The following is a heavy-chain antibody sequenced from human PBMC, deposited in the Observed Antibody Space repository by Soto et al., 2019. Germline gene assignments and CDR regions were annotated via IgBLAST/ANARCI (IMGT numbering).Heavy chain of an antibody. V-gene: IGHV3-74*01. Sequence: EEQLVESGGGLVQPGGSLRLSCVASGFTFSSHWMHWVRQTPGQGLEGVPRLEGVSRIKTDGTFTSYADSVEGRFTISRDNVKNTVYLQMNSLRAEDTGVYYCARPRSKSSSGFDVWGQGTTVTVSS. CDR2: IKTDGTFT. J-gene: IGHJ3*01. CDR1: GFTFSSHW. CDR3: ARPRSKSSSGFDV. D-gene: IGHD6-19*01.